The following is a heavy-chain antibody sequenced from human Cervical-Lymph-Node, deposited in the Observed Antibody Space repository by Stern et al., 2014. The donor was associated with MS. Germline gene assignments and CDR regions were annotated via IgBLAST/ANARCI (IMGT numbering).Heavy chain of an antibody. CDR3: ARVVRDMDGANYYGMDV. V-gene: IGHV1-69*01. Sequence: VQLVESGAEVRKPGSSVKVSCKASGGTFSSYALNWVRQAPGQGLEYMGGIIPIIATSYYAQKVQGRVTITADEFTGTAYMDLSSLRPEDTAVYYCARVVRDMDGANYYGMDVWGQGTTVIVSS. CDR1: GGTFSSYA. J-gene: IGHJ6*02. CDR2: IIPIIATS. D-gene: IGHD3-10*02.